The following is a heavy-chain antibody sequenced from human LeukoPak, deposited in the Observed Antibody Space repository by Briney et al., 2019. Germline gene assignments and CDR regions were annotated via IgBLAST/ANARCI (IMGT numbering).Heavy chain of an antibody. J-gene: IGHJ4*02. D-gene: IGHD1-14*01. V-gene: IGHV1-2*02. CDR1: GYTFDNFY. Sequence: ASVKVSCKASGYTFDNFYIHWVRQAPGQGPEWMGWINGNDGSTNYAQKFQGRATMTRVTAISTVYMDLSGLRPDDTATYFCARDEGSTYNQLDYWGQGTLVTVSS. CDR3: ARDEGSTYNQLDY. CDR2: INGNDGST.